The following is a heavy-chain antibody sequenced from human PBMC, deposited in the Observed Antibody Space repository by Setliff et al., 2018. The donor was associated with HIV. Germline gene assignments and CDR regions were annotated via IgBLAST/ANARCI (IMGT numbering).Heavy chain of an antibody. CDR3: ARDQWGYSYGYYYYYYMDV. CDR1: GGTFSSYA. Sequence: SVKVSCKASGGTFSSYAISWVRQAPGQGLEWMGGIIPIFGTANYAQKIQGRVTITTDESTSTAYMELSSLRSEDTAVYYCARDQWGYSYGYYYYYYMDVWGKGTTVTVSS. V-gene: IGHV1-69*05. CDR2: IIPIFGTA. D-gene: IGHD5-18*01. J-gene: IGHJ6*03.